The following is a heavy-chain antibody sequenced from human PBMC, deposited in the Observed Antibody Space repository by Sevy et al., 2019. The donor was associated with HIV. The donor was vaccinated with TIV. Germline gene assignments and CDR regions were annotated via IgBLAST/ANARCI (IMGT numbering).Heavy chain of an antibody. CDR3: AREGCTKPHDY. CDR2: FSFGCGRI. J-gene: IGHJ4*02. D-gene: IGHD2-8*01. CDR1: GFTFSKYS. V-gene: IGHV3-23*01. Sequence: GGSLRLSCEASGFTFSKYSKSWVRQAPGKGLEWVSTFSFGCGRINYADSVKGRFTISRDDSKKTLYLQMNSLRAEDTAVYYCAREGCTKPHDYWGQGTLVTVSS.